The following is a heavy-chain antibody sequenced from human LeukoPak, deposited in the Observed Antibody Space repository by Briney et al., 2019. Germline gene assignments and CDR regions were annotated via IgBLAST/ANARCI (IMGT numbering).Heavy chain of an antibody. CDR2: IWYDGSNR. J-gene: IGHJ6*02. Sequence: GGSLRLSCAASGFTFSSYGMHWVRQAPGKGLEWVAVIWYDGSNRNYADSVKGRFTFSRENSKNTLNLQMNSLRAEDTAVYYCVRDYYSRMDVWGQGTTVTVSS. V-gene: IGHV3-33*01. CDR1: GFTFSSYG. CDR3: VRDYYSRMDV.